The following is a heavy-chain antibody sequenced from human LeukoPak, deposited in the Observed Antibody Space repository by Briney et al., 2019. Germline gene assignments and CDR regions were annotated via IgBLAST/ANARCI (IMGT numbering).Heavy chain of an antibody. CDR2: IRYDGSNK. Sequence: GGSLRLTCAACGCTFISYGMHWVRQAPGKGLEWVAFIRYDGSNKYYADSVKGRFTISIDNSKNTQYLQMNTLRAEDTAVYYCAKASSYWVYWGQGTLVTVSS. J-gene: IGHJ4*02. D-gene: IGHD1-26*01. CDR1: GCTFISYG. CDR3: AKASSYWVY. V-gene: IGHV3-30*02.